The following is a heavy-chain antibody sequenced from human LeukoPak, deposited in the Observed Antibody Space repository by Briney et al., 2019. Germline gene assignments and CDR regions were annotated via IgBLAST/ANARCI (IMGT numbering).Heavy chain of an antibody. Sequence: GGSLRLSCAASGFTFSSYSMNWVRQAPGKGLEWVSSISSSSSYIYYADSVKGRFTISRDNAKNSLYLQMNSLRAEDTAVYYCARDLEISSSWSLFDYWGQGTLVTVSS. CDR1: GFTFSSYS. D-gene: IGHD6-13*01. V-gene: IGHV3-21*01. J-gene: IGHJ4*02. CDR2: ISSSSSYI. CDR3: ARDLEISSSWSLFDY.